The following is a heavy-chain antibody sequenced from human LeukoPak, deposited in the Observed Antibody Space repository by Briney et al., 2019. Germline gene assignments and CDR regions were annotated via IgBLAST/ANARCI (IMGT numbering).Heavy chain of an antibody. D-gene: IGHD3-9*01. CDR3: SRDGPRDYDILTALDY. V-gene: IGHV3-30*04. CDR1: GFNFQIYA. Sequence: GGSLRLSCAASGFNFQIYAMHWVRQAPGKGLEWVAIISYGGDNKYHADSVKGRFTISRDNSKSMLYLQMNGLRPEDTAVYYCSRDGPRDYDILTALDYWGQGPWSPSPQ. J-gene: IGHJ4*02. CDR2: ISYGGDNK.